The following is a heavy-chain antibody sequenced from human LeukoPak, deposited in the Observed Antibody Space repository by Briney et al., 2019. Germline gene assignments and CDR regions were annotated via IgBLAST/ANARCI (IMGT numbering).Heavy chain of an antibody. CDR2: IYYSGST. V-gene: IGHV4-39*07. CDR3: ARGRRGYSGYQYYFDY. D-gene: IGHD5-12*01. J-gene: IGHJ4*02. CDR1: GGSISSSSYY. Sequence: SETLSLTCTVSGGSISSSSYYWGWIRQPPGKGLEWIGSIYYSGSTYYNPSLKSRVTISVDTSKNQFSLKLSSVTAADTAVYYCARGRRGYSGYQYYFDYWGQGTLVTVSS.